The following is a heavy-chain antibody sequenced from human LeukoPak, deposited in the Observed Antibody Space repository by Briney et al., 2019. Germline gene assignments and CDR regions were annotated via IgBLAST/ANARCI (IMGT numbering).Heavy chain of an antibody. J-gene: IGHJ6*03. Sequence: ASVKVSCKVSGYTLTELSMHWVRQAPGKGLEWMGGFDPEDGETIYAQKFQGRVTMTEDTSTDTAYMELSSLRSEDTAVYYCARAAGYCSGGSCYSGYYYMDVWGKGTTVTVSS. D-gene: IGHD2-15*01. V-gene: IGHV1-24*01. CDR1: GYTLTELS. CDR2: FDPEDGET. CDR3: ARAAGYCSGGSCYSGYYYMDV.